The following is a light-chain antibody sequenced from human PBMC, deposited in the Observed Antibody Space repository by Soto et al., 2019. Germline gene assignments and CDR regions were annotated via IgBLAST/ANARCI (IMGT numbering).Light chain of an antibody. CDR3: HQYNNWPFT. CDR1: ESVGNN. Sequence: EVVMTQSPATLSVSAGERAALSCRASESVGNNLAWYQQTPGQAPRLLIYGASTRATGIPARFSGGGSGTEFTLTISSLQSEDFAVYYCHQYNNWPFTFGPGTKVDIK. J-gene: IGKJ3*01. CDR2: GAS. V-gene: IGKV3-15*01.